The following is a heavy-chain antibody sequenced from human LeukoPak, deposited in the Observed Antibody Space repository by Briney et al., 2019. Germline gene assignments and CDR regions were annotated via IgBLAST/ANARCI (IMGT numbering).Heavy chain of an antibody. CDR1: GGSISSSNYY. V-gene: IGHV4-39*01. CDR3: ARSGYSSGWYPFDY. CDR2: IYYSGST. J-gene: IGHJ4*02. D-gene: IGHD6-19*01. Sequence: SETLSLTCTVSGGSISSSNYYWGWIRQPPGKGLEWIANIYYSGSTYYNPSLKSRVTISVDTSKNQFSPQLNSVTAADTAVYYCARSGYSSGWYPFDYWGQGTLVTVSS.